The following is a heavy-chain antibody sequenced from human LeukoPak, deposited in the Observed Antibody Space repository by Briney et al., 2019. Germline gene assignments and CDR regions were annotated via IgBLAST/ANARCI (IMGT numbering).Heavy chain of an antibody. V-gene: IGHV1-2*02. J-gene: IGHJ4*02. CDR2: INPNSGGT. CDR3: ARDFTIFGGEYYFDH. CDR1: GYTFTGYY. Sequence: ASVKVSCKASGYTFTGYYMHWVRQAPGQGLEWMGWINPNSGGTNYAQKFQGRVTMTRDTSISTAYMELSRLRSDDTAVYYCARDFTIFGGEYYFDHWGQGTLVTVSS. D-gene: IGHD3-3*01.